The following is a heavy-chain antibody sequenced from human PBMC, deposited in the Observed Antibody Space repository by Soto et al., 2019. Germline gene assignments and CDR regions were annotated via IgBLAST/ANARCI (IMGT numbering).Heavy chain of an antibody. Sequence: EEQLVESGGGLVQPGGSLRLSCAASGFTFGVSWMNWVRQVPGRGLEWVAYISADGRETNHVDSVKGRFTISRDNAKNSVYLQMNSLRAEDTAVYYCARDTAAGMDWYFDYWGQGTLVTVSS. CDR2: ISADGRET. CDR3: ARDTAAGMDWYFDY. V-gene: IGHV3-7*01. J-gene: IGHJ4*02. D-gene: IGHD6-13*01. CDR1: GFTFGVSW.